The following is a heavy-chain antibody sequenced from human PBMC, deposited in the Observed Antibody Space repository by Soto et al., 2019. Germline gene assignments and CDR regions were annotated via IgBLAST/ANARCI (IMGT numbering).Heavy chain of an antibody. CDR1: GYTFTTYY. CDR3: ARELSSGWFSN. V-gene: IGHV1-8*02. D-gene: IGHD6-19*01. CDR2: MNPNSGNT. Sequence: EASVKVSCKASGYTFTTYYMHWVRQATGQGLEWMGWMNPNSGNTAYAQKFQGRVTMTSNTSISTAYMELSSLRSEDTAVYYCARELSSGWFSNWGQGTLVTVSS. J-gene: IGHJ4*02.